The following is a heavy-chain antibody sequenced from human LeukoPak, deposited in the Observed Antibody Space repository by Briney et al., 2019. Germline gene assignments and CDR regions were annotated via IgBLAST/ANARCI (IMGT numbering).Heavy chain of an antibody. CDR3: AREENHIVTTSYYFDH. CDR1: GFSVRTNY. CDR2: MHDDGST. V-gene: IGHV3-53*01. Sequence: GGSLRLSCAASGFSVRTNYMSWVRQAPGKGLEWVSVMHDDGSTYYADSVKGRFTFSRDISKNTVYLQMNSLRAEDTAVYYCAREENHIVTTSYYFDHWGQGTLVTVSS. D-gene: IGHD5-12*01. J-gene: IGHJ4*02.